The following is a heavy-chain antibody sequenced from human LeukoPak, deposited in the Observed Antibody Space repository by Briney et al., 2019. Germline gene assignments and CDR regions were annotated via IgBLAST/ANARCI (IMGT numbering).Heavy chain of an antibody. V-gene: IGHV1-2*02. CDR1: GYTFTGSY. Sequence: GASVKVSCKASGYTFTGSYMHWVQQAPGQGLEWMGWINPKRGDTNYAQKFQGRVTMTRDTSISTAYMELSRLRSDDTAVYYCARGSMLHELYFDYWGQGTLVTVSS. CDR3: ARGSMLHELYFDY. CDR2: INPKRGDT. D-gene: IGHD2-8*01. J-gene: IGHJ4*02.